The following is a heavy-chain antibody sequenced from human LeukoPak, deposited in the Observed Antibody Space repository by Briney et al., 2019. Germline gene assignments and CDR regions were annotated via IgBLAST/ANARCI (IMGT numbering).Heavy chain of an antibody. D-gene: IGHD6-13*01. Sequence: ASVKVSCKASGYTFTGYYMHWVRQAPGQGLEWMGWINPNSGGTNYAQKFQGRVTMTRDTSISTAYMELSRLRSDDTAVYYCARAFKYSSSWYLPSGDYWGQGTLVTVSS. J-gene: IGHJ4*02. CDR1: GYTFTGYY. CDR3: ARAFKYSSSWYLPSGDY. CDR2: INPNSGGT. V-gene: IGHV1-2*02.